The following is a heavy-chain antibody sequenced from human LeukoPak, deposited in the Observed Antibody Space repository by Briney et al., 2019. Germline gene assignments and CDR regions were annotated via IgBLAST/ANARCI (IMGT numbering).Heavy chain of an antibody. V-gene: IGHV4-39*07. CDR2: FYSGGST. CDR3: ARVGSGLNLYYFDY. D-gene: IGHD3-3*01. CDR1: GDSISDSKYF. Sequence: SETLSLTCTVFGDSISDSKYFWGWIRQPPGKGLEWIGNFYSGGSTYYNPSLKSRVAISEDTSGKQFSPRLGSVTAADTAVYFCARVGSGLNLYYFDYWGQGILVTVSS. J-gene: IGHJ4*02.